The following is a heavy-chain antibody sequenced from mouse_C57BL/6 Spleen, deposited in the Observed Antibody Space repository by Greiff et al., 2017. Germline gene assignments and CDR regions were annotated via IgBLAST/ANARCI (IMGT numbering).Heavy chain of an antibody. J-gene: IGHJ2*01. CDR3: ARNYYGSSYWYFDY. Sequence: VQLQQPGAELVRPGTSVKLSCKASGYTFTSYWMHWVKQRPGQGLEWIGVIDPSDSYTNYNQKFKGKATLTVDTSSSTAYMQLSSLTSEDSAVYYCARNYYGSSYWYFDYWGQGTTLTVSS. V-gene: IGHV1-59*01. CDR2: IDPSDSYT. CDR1: GYTFTSYW. D-gene: IGHD1-1*01.